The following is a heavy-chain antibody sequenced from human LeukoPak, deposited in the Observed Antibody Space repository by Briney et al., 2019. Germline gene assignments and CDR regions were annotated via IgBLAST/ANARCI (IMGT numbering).Heavy chain of an antibody. Sequence: SETLSLTCTVSGGSISSYYWSWIRQPAGKGLEWIGRIYTSGSTNYNPSLKSRVTMSVDTSNNQFSLKLSSVTAADTAVYYCASSRGAPKGYNWFGPWGQGTLVTVSS. CDR3: ASSRGAPKGYNWFGP. CDR2: IYTSGST. D-gene: IGHD1-26*01. V-gene: IGHV4-4*07. J-gene: IGHJ5*02. CDR1: GGSISSYY.